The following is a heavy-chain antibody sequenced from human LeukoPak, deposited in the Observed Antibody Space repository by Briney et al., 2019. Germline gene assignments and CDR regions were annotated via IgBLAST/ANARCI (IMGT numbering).Heavy chain of an antibody. V-gene: IGHV6-1*01. D-gene: IGHD3-16*01. CDR2: TYFRSKWYN. CDR1: GDSVSTNNAA. Sequence: PSQTLSLTCAISGDSVSTNNAAWNWIRQSPSRGLEWLGWTYFRSKWYNDYAVSVKSRINISADTSKNQFSLHLNSVTPDDTAVYFCARDGAVPLDSWGQGTLVTISS. J-gene: IGHJ4*02. CDR3: ARDGAVPLDS.